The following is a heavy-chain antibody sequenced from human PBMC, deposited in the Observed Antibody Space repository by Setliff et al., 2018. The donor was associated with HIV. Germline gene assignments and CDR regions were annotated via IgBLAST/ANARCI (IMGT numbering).Heavy chain of an antibody. V-gene: IGHV3-23*01. Sequence: GGSLRLSCAASGFTFSAYAMTWVRQAPGKGLEWVSATTSNGRTTDYAESVRGRFILSRDNSGNTLYLQMTSLRAVGTATYYCAKAWGSGYPSFESALMFDVWGQGTLVTVSS. CDR1: GFTFSAYA. D-gene: IGHD3-16*01. J-gene: IGHJ4*02. CDR2: TTSNGRTT. CDR3: AKAWGSGYPSFESALMFDV.